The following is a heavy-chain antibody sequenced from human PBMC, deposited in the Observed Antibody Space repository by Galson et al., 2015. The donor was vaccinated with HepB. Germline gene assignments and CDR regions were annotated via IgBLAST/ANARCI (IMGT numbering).Heavy chain of an antibody. V-gene: IGHV1-46*01. CDR1: GYTFTNYY. D-gene: IGHD2-8*02. CDR3: ARDSDMNSWLGFDY. J-gene: IGHJ4*02. Sequence: SVKVSCKASGYTFTNYYMHWVRQAPGQGLEWMGIINPSGGSTTYAQKFQGRVAMTRDTSTRTVYMELSSLRSEDTAIYFCARDSDMNSWLGFDYWGQGTLVIVSS. CDR2: INPSGGST.